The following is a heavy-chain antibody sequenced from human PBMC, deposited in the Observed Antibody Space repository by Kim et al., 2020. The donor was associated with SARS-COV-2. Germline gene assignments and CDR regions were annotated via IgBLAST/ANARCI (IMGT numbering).Heavy chain of an antibody. J-gene: IGHJ4*02. CDR3: ARSGPGDFGVVIIPGDY. V-gene: IGHV1-18*01. CDR2: ISAYNGNT. Sequence: ASVKVSCKASGYTFTSYGISWVRQAPGQGLEWMGWISAYNGNTNYAQKLQGRVTMTTDTSTSTVYMELRSLRSDDTAVYYCARSGPGDFGVVIIPGDYWGQGTLVTVSS. D-gene: IGHD3-3*01. CDR1: GYTFTSYG.